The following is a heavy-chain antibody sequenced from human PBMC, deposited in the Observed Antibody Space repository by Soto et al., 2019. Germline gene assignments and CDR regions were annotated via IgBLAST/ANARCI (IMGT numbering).Heavy chain of an antibody. CDR2: ISWNGGNL. V-gene: IGHV3-9*01. Sequence: EVQLVESGGGMVQPGRSLRLSCATSGFTFDGYAMHWVRQGPGKGLEWVSGISWNGGNLGYAGSVKGRFTISRDNAKKSLYLQMNSLRPEDTAFYYCAKDASVGYGDCFDYWGQGILVTVSS. CDR3: AKDASVGYGDCFDY. D-gene: IGHD4-17*01. J-gene: IGHJ4*02. CDR1: GFTFDGYA.